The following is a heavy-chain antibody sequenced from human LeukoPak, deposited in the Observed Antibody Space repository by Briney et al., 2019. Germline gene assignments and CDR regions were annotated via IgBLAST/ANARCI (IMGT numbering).Heavy chain of an antibody. CDR1: GYAFTSYA. J-gene: IGHJ6*02. CDR2: INAGNGNT. Sequence: GASVKVSCKASGYAFTSYAMHWVRQAPGQRLEWMGWINAGNGNTKYSQRFQGRVTITRDTSASTAYMELSSLRSEDTAVYHCARESNRVPYYYGMDVWGQGTTVTVSS. V-gene: IGHV1-3*01. CDR3: ARESNRVPYYYGMDV. D-gene: IGHD2-2*01.